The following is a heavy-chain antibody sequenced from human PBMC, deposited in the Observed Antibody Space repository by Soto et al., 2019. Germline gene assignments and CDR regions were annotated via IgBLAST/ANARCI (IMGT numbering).Heavy chain of an antibody. CDR2: IYYSGST. Sequence: PSETLSLTCAVSGASVASGEWWNWIRRPPGKGLEWIGRIYYSGSTFYNPSLKSRVTISVDTSKNQFSLKLSSVTAADTAVYYCARRWGYSFDYWGQGTLVTVSS. V-gene: IGHV4-30-2*03. D-gene: IGHD7-27*01. CDR1: GASVASGEW. CDR3: ARRWGYSFDY. J-gene: IGHJ4*02.